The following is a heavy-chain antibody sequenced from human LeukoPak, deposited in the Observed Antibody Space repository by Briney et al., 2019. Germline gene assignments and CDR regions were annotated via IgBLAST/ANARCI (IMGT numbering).Heavy chain of an antibody. CDR3: ARSAGTGRYGMDV. Sequence: SQTLSLTCTVSGGSISSGDYYWSWIRQPPGKGLEWIGYIYYSGGTNYNPSLKSRVTISVDTSKNQFSLKLSSVTAADTAVYYCARSAGTGRYGMDVWGQGTTVTVSS. CDR2: IYYSGGT. CDR1: GGSISSGDYY. D-gene: IGHD6-13*01. J-gene: IGHJ6*02. V-gene: IGHV4-61*08.